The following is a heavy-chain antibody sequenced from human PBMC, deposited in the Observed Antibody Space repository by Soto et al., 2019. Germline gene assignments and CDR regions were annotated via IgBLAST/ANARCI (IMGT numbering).Heavy chain of an antibody. D-gene: IGHD3-10*01. V-gene: IGHV1-18*01. CDR1: GYSFTSTG. J-gene: IGHJ4*02. CDR2: TSTFNGEA. CDR3: ARDLDGSGRYFTDY. Sequence: QVQLVQSGAEVKKHGASVKVACKASGYSFTSTGISWVRQAPGQGPEWMGWTSTFNGEAKYAQKLQGRVTMTTDTSTTTAYMELRSLTSDDTAVYYWARDLDGSGRYFTDYWGQGTLVTVAS.